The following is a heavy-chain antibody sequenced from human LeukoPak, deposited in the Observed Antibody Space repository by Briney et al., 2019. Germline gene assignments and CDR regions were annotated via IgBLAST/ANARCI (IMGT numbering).Heavy chain of an antibody. D-gene: IGHD5-18*01. CDR3: ASGYSYGQDYYYYMDV. J-gene: IGHJ6*03. CDR2: IYYSGST. V-gene: IGHV4-39*07. Sequence: SETLSLTCTVSGGSISSSSYYWGWIRQPPGKGLVWIGSIYYSGSTYYNPSLKSRVTISVDTSKNQFSLKLSSVTAADTAVYYCASGYSYGQDYYYYMDVWGKGTTVTVSS. CDR1: GGSISSSSYY.